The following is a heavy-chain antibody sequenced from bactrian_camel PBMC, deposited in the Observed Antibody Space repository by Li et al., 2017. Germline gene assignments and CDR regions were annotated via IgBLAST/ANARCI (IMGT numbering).Heavy chain of an antibody. CDR2: ISSDGTT. J-gene: IGHJ6*01. D-gene: IGHD2*01. CDR3: AARGPYCYTKLSVRDFTY. V-gene: IGHV3S55*01. Sequence: HVQLVESGGGSVQAGGSLRLSCAASGMTYSSWVMGWYRQTPGNEREGVAAISSDGTTIYADSVKGRFAISKDNAKTTLYLQMNSLKPEDTAMYYCAARGPYCYTKLSVRDFTYWGQGTQVTVS. CDR1: GMTYSSWV.